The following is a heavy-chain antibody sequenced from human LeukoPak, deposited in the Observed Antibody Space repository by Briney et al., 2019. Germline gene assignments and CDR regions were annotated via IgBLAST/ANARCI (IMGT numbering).Heavy chain of an antibody. CDR2: INPNSGGT. CDR3: ARGLYYDILTGPEYFQH. CDR1: GYPFTGYY. V-gene: IGHV1-2*02. J-gene: IGHJ1*01. Sequence: GASVKDSCKASGYPFTGYYLHWVRQAPGQGLEWMGWINPNSGGTKYALKFQGRVTMTRDTSISTAYMELSRLRSDDTAVYYCARGLYYDILTGPEYFQHWGQGTLVTVSS. D-gene: IGHD3-9*01.